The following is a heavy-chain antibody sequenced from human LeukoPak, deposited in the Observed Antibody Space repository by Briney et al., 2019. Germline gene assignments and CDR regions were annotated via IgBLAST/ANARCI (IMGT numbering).Heavy chain of an antibody. D-gene: IGHD2-15*01. CDR2: ISAGNGDT. CDR1: GYTFTNYG. CDR3: ARDWDCSGGACRDCFDP. Sequence: ASVKVSCKASGYTFTNYGISWVRQAPGQGLEWMGWISAGNGDTNYAQNLQDRVTMTTDTSTSTVYMELRSLRSDDTAVYYCARDWDCSGGACRDCFDPWGQGTLVTVSS. J-gene: IGHJ5*02. V-gene: IGHV1-18*01.